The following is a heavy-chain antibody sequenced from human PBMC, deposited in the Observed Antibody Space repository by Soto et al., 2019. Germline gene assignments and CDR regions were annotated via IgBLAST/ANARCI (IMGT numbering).Heavy chain of an antibody. J-gene: IGHJ5*02. Sequence: GESLKISCRVSGYIFTNYWIAWVRQMPGKGLDWMGMIYPGDSDTRYRPSFRGQVTISADKSISTAYLQWSSLKASDTAVYYCARDRLYDSSGYYYEGSVDTWGQGTLVNVSS. CDR2: IYPGDSDT. CDR3: ARDRLYDSSGYYYEGSVDT. CDR1: GYIFTNYW. D-gene: IGHD3-22*01. V-gene: IGHV5-51*01.